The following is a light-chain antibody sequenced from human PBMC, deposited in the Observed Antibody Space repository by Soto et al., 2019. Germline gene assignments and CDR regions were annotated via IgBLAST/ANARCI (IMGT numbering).Light chain of an antibody. J-gene: IGKJ5*01. CDR2: GAL. CDR1: QDIRNH. Sequence: DMQMTQYPSSLSASVGDRVAFTWRASQDIRNHLAWLQQNPGKAPKSLIFGALSLQSGVSSRFSGSGSGTEYTLTLSRLQPEDPATYYRQQYVAYPITFGQGTRLEIK. CDR3: QQYVAYPIT. V-gene: IGKV1-16*01.